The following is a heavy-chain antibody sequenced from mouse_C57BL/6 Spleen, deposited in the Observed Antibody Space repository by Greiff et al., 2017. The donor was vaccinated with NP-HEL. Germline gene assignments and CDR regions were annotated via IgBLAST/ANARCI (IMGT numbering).Heavy chain of an antibody. D-gene: IGHD1-1*01. J-gene: IGHJ2*01. Sequence: DVKLVESGGGLVKPGGSLKLSCAASGFTFSDYGMHWVRQAPEKGLEWVAYISSGSSTIYYADTVKGRFTISRDNAKNTLFLQMTSLRSEDTAMYYCARNYGSDWGVDYWGQGTTLTVSS. CDR1: GFTFSDYG. CDR3: ARNYGSDWGVDY. V-gene: IGHV5-17*01. CDR2: ISSGSSTI.